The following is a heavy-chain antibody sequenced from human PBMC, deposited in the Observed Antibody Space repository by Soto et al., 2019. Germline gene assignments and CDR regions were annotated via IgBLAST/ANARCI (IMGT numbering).Heavy chain of an antibody. CDR2: LSSRSDYI. J-gene: IGHJ4*02. D-gene: IGHD3-16*01. V-gene: IGHV3-21*01. CDR3: ARLSPRDYEY. Sequence: GGSMRLSCAASGCTFGSFFMSWDRQAPGKGLEWISTLSSRSDYIYYADSVEGRRTISRDNAENSLYLQMNSLRAEDTALYYCARLSPRDYEYWGQGTQVTVSS. CDR1: GCTFGSFF.